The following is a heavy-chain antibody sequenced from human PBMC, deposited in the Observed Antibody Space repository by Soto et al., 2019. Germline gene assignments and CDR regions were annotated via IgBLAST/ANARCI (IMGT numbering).Heavy chain of an antibody. CDR1: VGTISGYY. CDR3: ARGQRFSDWFDP. V-gene: IGHV4-4*07. CDR2: IYSSGST. J-gene: IGHJ5*02. Sequence: PSQVLSPTCSLTVGTISGYYRTWVRQSAGGGLEWIGRIYSSGSTNYNPSLKSRVTISLDTSMNHFSLRLSSVTAADTAVYYCARGQRFSDWFDPWGQGTLATESS. D-gene: IGHD3-3*01.